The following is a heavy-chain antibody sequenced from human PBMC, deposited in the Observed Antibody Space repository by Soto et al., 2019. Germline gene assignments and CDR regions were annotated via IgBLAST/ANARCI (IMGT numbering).Heavy chain of an antibody. CDR3: ARIGWGYDYVWGRYFDH. Sequence: EVHLVESGGGLVQPGGSLRLSCAASAFSFSSYWMSWVRQAPGKGLEWVANIKHGGTEQYYVDSVKGRFTISSDNAKNSVSLQMTSLSAEDTAVYYCARIGWGYDYVWGRYFDHWGQGTLVTVSS. D-gene: IGHD3-16*01. CDR2: IKHGGTEQ. V-gene: IGHV3-7*01. J-gene: IGHJ4*02. CDR1: AFSFSSYW.